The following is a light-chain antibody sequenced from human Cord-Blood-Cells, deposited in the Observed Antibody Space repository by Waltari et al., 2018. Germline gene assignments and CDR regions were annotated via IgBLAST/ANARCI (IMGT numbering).Light chain of an antibody. CDR3: SSYTSSSTYV. CDR1: SSDVGGYNY. Sequence: QSALTQPASVSGSPGQSITISCTGTSSDVGGYNYVSWYQQPPGTAPKLMMYDVSNRPSGVSNRFSGSKSGNTASLTISGLQAEDEADYYCSSYTSSSTYVFGTGTKVTVL. V-gene: IGLV2-14*01. J-gene: IGLJ1*01. CDR2: DVS.